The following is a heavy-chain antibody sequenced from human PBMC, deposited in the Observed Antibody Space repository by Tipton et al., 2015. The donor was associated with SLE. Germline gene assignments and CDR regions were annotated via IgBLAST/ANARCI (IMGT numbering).Heavy chain of an antibody. Sequence: RSLRLSCAASGFTFSTYPMHWVRQAPGKGLEWVAVISYDGSNKYYADSVKGRLTISRDNSKNTLYLQMNSLRAEDTAVYYCAKQLAPYYYGMDVWGQGTTVTVSS. V-gene: IGHV3-30*04. CDR3: AKQLAPYYYGMDV. CDR1: GFTFSTYP. J-gene: IGHJ6*02. D-gene: IGHD6-6*01. CDR2: ISYDGSNK.